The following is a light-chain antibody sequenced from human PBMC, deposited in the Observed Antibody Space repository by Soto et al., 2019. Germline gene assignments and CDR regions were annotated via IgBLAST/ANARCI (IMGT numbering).Light chain of an antibody. CDR2: GAS. J-gene: IGKJ5*01. V-gene: IGKV3-20*01. CDR1: QSVGSD. Sequence: EIVMTQSPATLSVSPGDRATLSCRASQSVGSDLAWYQQKPGQAPRLLIYGASSRATGIPDRFSGSGSGTDFTLTIRRLEPEDLAVYYCQKYGSSPPNTVCQGTRLENK. CDR3: QKYGSSPPNT.